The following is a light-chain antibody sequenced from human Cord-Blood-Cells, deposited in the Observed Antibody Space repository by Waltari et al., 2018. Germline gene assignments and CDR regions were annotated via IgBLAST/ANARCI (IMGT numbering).Light chain of an antibody. Sequence: QSVLTPPPSVSGAPGQRVTISCTGSSSNIGAGYDVHWYQQLPGTAPNLLIYGNTNRPSGFPDRFSGSNSGTSASLAITGLQAEDEADYYCQSYDSSLSGWVFGGGTKLTVL. CDR3: QSYDSSLSGWV. CDR2: GNT. J-gene: IGLJ3*02. CDR1: SSNIGAGYD. V-gene: IGLV1-40*01.